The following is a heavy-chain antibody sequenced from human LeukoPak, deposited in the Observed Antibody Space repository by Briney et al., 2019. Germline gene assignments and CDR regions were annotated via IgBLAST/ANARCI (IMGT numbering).Heavy chain of an antibody. CDR3: ARDTPPNTSPFYYYYYMDV. CDR2: IYYSGST. J-gene: IGHJ6*03. Sequence: ASETLSLTCTVSGGSISSYYWSWIRQPPGKGLEWIGYIYYSGSTNYNPSLKSRVTISVDTSKNQFSLKLSSVTAADTAVYYCARDTPPNTSPFYYYYYMDVWGKGTTVIISS. V-gene: IGHV4-59*01. D-gene: IGHD2-2*01. CDR1: GGSISSYY.